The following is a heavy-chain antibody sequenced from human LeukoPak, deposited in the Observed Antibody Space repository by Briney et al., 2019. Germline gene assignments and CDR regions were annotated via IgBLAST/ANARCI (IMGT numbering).Heavy chain of an antibody. J-gene: IGHJ1*01. D-gene: IGHD6-19*01. CDR3: AGSEYSSGWRAEYFQH. CDR2: IYPSGST. CDR1: GGSISSSNW. V-gene: IGHV4-4*02. Sequence: SETLSLTCAVSGGSISSSNWWSWVRQPPGKGLEWMGEIYPSGSTNYKPSLQSRVTISVDKSKNQISLKLNSVTAAGTAVYYCAGSEYSSGWRAEYFQHWGQGTLVTVSS.